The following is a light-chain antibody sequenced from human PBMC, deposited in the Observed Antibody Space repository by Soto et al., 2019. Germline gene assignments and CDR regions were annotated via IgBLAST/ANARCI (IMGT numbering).Light chain of an antibody. CDR3: SSYTSSSTLV. J-gene: IGLJ1*01. CDR1: SSEVGGYNY. CDR2: EVS. V-gene: IGLV2-14*01. Sequence: QSVLTQPASVSGSPGQPITISCTGTSSEVGGYNYVSWYQQHPGKAPKLMIYEVSNRPSGVSNRFSGSKSGNTASLTISGLQAEDEADYYCSSYTSSSTLVFGTGTKVTVL.